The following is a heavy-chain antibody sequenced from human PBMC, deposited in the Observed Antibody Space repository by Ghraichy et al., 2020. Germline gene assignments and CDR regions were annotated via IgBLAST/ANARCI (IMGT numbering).Heavy chain of an antibody. J-gene: IGHJ4*02. Sequence: ASVKVSCKASGYTFTSYYMHWVRQAPGQGLEWMGIINPSGGSTSYAQKFQGRVTMTRDMSTSTVYMELSSLRSEDTAVYYCAREVTMVRGVIIGALDYWGQGTLVTVSS. CDR1: GYTFTSYY. V-gene: IGHV1-46*01. CDR2: INPSGGST. D-gene: IGHD3-10*01. CDR3: AREVTMVRGVIIGALDY.